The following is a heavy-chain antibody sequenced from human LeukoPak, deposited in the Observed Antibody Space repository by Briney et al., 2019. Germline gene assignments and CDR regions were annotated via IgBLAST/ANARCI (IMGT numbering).Heavy chain of an antibody. CDR1: GFTASSSG. J-gene: IGHJ6*02. V-gene: IGHV3-7*02. Sequence: GGSLRLSCATTGFTASSSGRRWVRQVPGKGKEWVANIKQDGSEKYYVDSVKGRFTISRDNAKNSLYLQMNSLRAEDTAVYYCARSPVVYYYYGMDVWGQGTTVTVSS. CDR2: IKQDGSEK. CDR3: ARSPVVYYYYGMDV.